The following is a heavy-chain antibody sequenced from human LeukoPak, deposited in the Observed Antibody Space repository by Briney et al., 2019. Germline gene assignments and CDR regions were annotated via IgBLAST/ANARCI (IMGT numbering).Heavy chain of an antibody. J-gene: IGHJ4*02. D-gene: IGHD3-22*01. Sequence: GGSLRLSCAASGFTFSNYWMSWVRQAPGKGLEWVAKIKQDGSEKYYVDSVKGRFTISRDSAKNSLYLQMNSLRAEDTAVYYCARGGYYDSSGRNFDYWGQGTLVTVPS. CDR3: ARGGYYDSSGRNFDY. V-gene: IGHV3-7*05. CDR1: GFTFSNYW. CDR2: IKQDGSEK.